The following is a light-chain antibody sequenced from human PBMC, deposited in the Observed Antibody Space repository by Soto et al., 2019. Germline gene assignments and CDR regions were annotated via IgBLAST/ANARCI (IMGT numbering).Light chain of an antibody. J-gene: IGLJ1*01. CDR3: SSYTTSNTRQSV. CDR2: DVT. CDR1: SSDVGGYNY. Sequence: QSALTQPASVSGSPGQSITISCTGTSSDVGGYNYVSWYQHHPGKAPKLIIYDVTSRPSGVSIRFSGSKSDNTASLTISGLQPEDEADYHCSSYTTSNTRQSVFGTGTKGTVL. V-gene: IGLV2-14*03.